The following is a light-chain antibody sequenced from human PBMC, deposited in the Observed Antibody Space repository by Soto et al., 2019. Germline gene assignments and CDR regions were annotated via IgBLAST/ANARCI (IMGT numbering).Light chain of an antibody. CDR2: VSS. Sequence: EIVLTQSPATLSVSPGERATLTCRASQTVGTSLAWYQQKPGQAPRLLIYVSSTRATGVPSRFSGSGSATEFPLTLSSLQSEDFAVYYWQQHNAWPLTCGGGTKVEIK. J-gene: IGKJ4*01. CDR3: QQHNAWPLT. CDR1: QTVGTS. V-gene: IGKV3-15*01.